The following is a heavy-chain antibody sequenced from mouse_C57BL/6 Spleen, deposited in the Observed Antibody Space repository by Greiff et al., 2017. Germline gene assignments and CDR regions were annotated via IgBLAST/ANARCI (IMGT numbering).Heavy chain of an antibody. Sequence: EVQLVESGGGLVKPGGSLKLSCAASGFTFSDYGMHWVRQAPEKGLEWVAYISSGSSTIYYADTVKGRFTISRDNAKNTLFLQMTSLRSEDTAMYYCARHGGYYAMDYWGQGTSVTVSS. J-gene: IGHJ4*01. CDR2: ISSGSSTI. CDR3: ARHGGYYAMDY. CDR1: GFTFSDYG. V-gene: IGHV5-17*01.